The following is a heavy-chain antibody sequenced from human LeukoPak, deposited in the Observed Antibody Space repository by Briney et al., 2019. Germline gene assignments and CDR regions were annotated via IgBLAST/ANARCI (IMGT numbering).Heavy chain of an antibody. D-gene: IGHD2-15*01. CDR1: GYTFTGYY. CDR2: INPNSGGT. V-gene: IGHV1-2*02. Sequence: ASVKVSCKASGYTFTGYYMHWVRQAPGQGLEWMGWINPNSGGTNYAQKFQGRVTMTRDTSISTAYMELSRLRSDDTAVYYCARDGLGRVVVAATHPDYWGQGTLVTVSS. CDR3: ARDGLGRVVVAATHPDY. J-gene: IGHJ4*02.